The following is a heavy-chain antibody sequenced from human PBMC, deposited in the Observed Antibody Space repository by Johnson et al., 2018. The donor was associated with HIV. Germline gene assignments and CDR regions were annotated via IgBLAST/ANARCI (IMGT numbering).Heavy chain of an antibody. J-gene: IGHJ3*02. CDR1: GFSFSDSH. CDR3: ARGGTLNWSPDRIANAFDI. V-gene: IGHV3-11*04. D-gene: IGHD1-20*01. CDR2: ISSGGSSI. Sequence: QVQLVESGGGLVRTGGSLRLSCAASGFSFSDSHMSWIRQAPGKGLEWVSYISSGGSSIYYADSVRGRFTISRDNAKNSLYLQMNSLRGEDTAVFYCARGGTLNWSPDRIANAFDIWGQGTMVTVSS.